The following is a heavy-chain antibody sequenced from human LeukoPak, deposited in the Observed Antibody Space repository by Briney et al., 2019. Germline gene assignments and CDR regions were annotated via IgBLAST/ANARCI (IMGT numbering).Heavy chain of an antibody. V-gene: IGHV4-30-4*01. CDR3: AREDYYDSSGYDY. D-gene: IGHD3-22*01. Sequence: SETLSLTCTVSVGSISSGDSYGSWIRHPPGKGLEWMGYIYYSGTTYYNPSLKSRVTISVDTSKNHFSLKLSSVTAADTAVYYCAREDYYDSSGYDYWGQGTLVTVPS. CDR2: IYYSGTT. J-gene: IGHJ4*02. CDR1: VGSISSGDSY.